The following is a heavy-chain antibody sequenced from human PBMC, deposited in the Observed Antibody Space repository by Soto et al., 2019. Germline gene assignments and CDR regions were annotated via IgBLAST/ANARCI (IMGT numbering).Heavy chain of an antibody. Sequence: EVQLLESGGDVVRPGGSLRISCAASGFTFSSYAMGWVRQAPGKGLEWVAGVSRAGTYTFYADSARGRFSISRDNSRDTVDLYMNALRGDDTAVYLCVKYTVTEDLGESWGQGTLVSVSS. D-gene: IGHD3-16*01. J-gene: IGHJ5*02. CDR2: VSRAGTYT. V-gene: IGHV3-23*01. CDR1: GFTFSSYA. CDR3: VKYTVTEDLGES.